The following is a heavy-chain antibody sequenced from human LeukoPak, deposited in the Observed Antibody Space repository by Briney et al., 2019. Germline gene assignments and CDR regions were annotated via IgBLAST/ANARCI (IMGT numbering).Heavy chain of an antibody. CDR3: ARHGGEVRGVIISSFDY. CDR1: GGSISSYY. Sequence: PSETLSLACTVSGGSISSYYWSWIRQPPGKGLEWIAYIYYSGSINYNPSLKSRVTISLDTSKNQFSLKLTSVTAADTAVYYCARHGGEVRGVIISSFDYWGQGTLVTVSS. D-gene: IGHD3-10*01. CDR2: IYYSGSI. J-gene: IGHJ4*02. V-gene: IGHV4-59*08.